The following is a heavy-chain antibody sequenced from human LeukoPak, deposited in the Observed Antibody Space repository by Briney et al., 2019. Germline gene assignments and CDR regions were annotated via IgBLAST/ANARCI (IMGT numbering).Heavy chain of an antibody. CDR3: ARVRYGRLIAAAGQLFDY. Sequence: VASVKVSCKASGYTFTSYAMHWVRQAPGQRLEWMGWINAGNGNTKYSQKFQGRVTITRDTSASTAYMELSSLRSEDTAVYYCARVRYGRLIAAAGQLFDYWGQGTLVTVSS. CDR1: GYTFTSYA. V-gene: IGHV1-3*01. CDR2: INAGNGNT. J-gene: IGHJ4*02. D-gene: IGHD6-13*01.